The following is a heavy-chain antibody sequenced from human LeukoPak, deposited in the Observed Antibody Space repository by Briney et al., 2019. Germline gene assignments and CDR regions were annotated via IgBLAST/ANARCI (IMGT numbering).Heavy chain of an antibody. D-gene: IGHD5-18*01. V-gene: IGHV3-30*18. CDR3: AKGNTAMVDFDY. CDR1: GFTFSSYG. Sequence: GGSLRLFCAASGFTFSSYGMHWVRQAPGKGLEWVAVISYDGSNKYYADSVKGRFTISRDNSKNTLYLQMNSLRAEDTAVYYCAKGNTAMVDFDYWGQGTLVTVSS. J-gene: IGHJ4*02. CDR2: ISYDGSNK.